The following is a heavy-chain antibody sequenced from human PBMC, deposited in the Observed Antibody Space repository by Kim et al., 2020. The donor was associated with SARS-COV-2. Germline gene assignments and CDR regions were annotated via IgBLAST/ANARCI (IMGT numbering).Heavy chain of an antibody. D-gene: IGHD1-26*01. Sequence: SLKSRVTISVDTSKNQFSLKLSSVTAADTAVYYCARDRGVGATGGGWFDPWGQGTLVTVSS. J-gene: IGHJ5*02. CDR3: ARDRGVGATGGGWFDP. V-gene: IGHV4-39*07.